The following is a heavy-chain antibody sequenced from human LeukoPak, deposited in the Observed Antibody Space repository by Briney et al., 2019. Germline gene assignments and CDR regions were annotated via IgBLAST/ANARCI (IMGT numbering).Heavy chain of an antibody. CDR3: ARDFSVTTKASHYAFDI. J-gene: IGHJ3*02. CDR2: INHSGST. Sequence: SETLSLTCAVYGGSFSGYYWSWIRQPPGKGLEWIGEINHSGSTNYNPSLKSRVTISVDTSKNQFSLKLSSVTAADTAVYYCARDFSVTTKASHYAFDIWGQGTMVTASS. D-gene: IGHD5-12*01. CDR1: GGSFSGYY. V-gene: IGHV4-34*01.